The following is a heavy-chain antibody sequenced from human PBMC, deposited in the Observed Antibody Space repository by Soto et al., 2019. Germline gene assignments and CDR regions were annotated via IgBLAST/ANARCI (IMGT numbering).Heavy chain of an antibody. CDR3: AKDKTGYNSGWSIDC. J-gene: IGHJ4*02. Sequence: PGGSLRLSCAASAFTFDDYAMHSVRQAPRKGVGCVSGISWNSGSIGYADSVKGRFTISRDNAKNSLYLQMNSLRAEDTALYYCAKDKTGYNSGWSIDCWGQGTLVTVSS. CDR2: ISWNSGSI. V-gene: IGHV3-9*01. CDR1: AFTFDDYA. D-gene: IGHD6-19*01.